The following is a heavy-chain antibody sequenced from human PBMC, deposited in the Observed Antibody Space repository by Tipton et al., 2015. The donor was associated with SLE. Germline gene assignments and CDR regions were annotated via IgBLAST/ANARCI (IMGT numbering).Heavy chain of an antibody. V-gene: IGHV4-59*01. D-gene: IGHD5-24*01. CDR1: GGSISSYY. CDR2: IYYSGST. J-gene: IGHJ2*01. CDR3: ARVGDGYKDWYFDL. Sequence: TLSLTCTVSGGSISSYYWSWIRQPPGKGLEWIGYIYYSGSTNYNLSLKSRVTISVDTSKNQFSLKLSSVTAADTAVYYCARVGDGYKDWYFDLWGRGTLVTVSS.